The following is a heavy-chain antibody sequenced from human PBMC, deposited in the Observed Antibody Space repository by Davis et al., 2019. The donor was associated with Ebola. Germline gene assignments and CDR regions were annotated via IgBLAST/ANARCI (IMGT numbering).Heavy chain of an antibody. CDR3: ARDRTWIQLWLPAFDY. Sequence: GGSLRLSCAASGFTFSSYGMHWVRQAPGKGLEWVAVISYDGSNKYYADSVKGRFTISRDNSKNTLYLQMNSLRAEDTAVYYCARDRTWIQLWLPAFDYWGQGTLVTVSS. CDR1: GFTFSSYG. J-gene: IGHJ4*02. CDR2: ISYDGSNK. D-gene: IGHD5-18*01. V-gene: IGHV3-30*03.